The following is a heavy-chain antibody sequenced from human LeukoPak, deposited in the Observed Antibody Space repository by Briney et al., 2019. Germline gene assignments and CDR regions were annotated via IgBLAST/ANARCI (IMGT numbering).Heavy chain of an antibody. CDR2: IKTDGSST. Sequence: GSLRLSCAASGFTFSSYWMYWVRQAPGKGLVWVSRIKTDGSSTSYADSVKGRFTISRDNAKNTVYLQMNSLRAEDTAVYYCARVESSSHFDYWGQGTLVTVSS. D-gene: IGHD6-13*01. V-gene: IGHV3-74*01. CDR1: GFTFSSYW. CDR3: ARVESSSHFDY. J-gene: IGHJ4*02.